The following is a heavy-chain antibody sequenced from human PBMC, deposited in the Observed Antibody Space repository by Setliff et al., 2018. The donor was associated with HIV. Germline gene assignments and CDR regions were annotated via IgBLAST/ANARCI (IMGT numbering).Heavy chain of an antibody. CDR1: GYTLTELS. J-gene: IGHJ4*02. Sequence: ASVKVSCKVSGYTLTELSMYWVRQAPGKGPEWMGGFDPEDGETIYAQKFQGRVTMTEDTSTDTAYMELSSLRSEDTAVYYCATDNRGGVGTPYYFDYWGQGTLVTVSS. CDR3: ATDNRGGVGTPYYFDY. V-gene: IGHV1-24*01. CDR2: FDPEDGET. D-gene: IGHD1-26*01.